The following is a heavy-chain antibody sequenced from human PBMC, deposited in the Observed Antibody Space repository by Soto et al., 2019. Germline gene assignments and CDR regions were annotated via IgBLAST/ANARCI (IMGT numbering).Heavy chain of an antibody. V-gene: IGHV3-23*01. CDR1: GFTFGDYG. D-gene: IGHD3-10*01. CDR3: TKDSGWTSAD. CDR2: ISGGAT. J-gene: IGHJ4*02. Sequence: EVQLLESGGGLVQPGGSGSLPCAASGFTFGDYGMSWVRQAPGKGLEWVSGISGGATYYADSVKGRFVISRDDSKNTLYLEMDSLRVEDTAVYYCTKDSGWTSADWGQGTLVTVSS.